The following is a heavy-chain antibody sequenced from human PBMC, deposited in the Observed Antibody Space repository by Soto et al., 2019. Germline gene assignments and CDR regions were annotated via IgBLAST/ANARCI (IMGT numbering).Heavy chain of an antibody. Sequence: QVQLQESRPGLVQPAAPPSLSCAVAGGAINSGSYYWCWLRPPPGKGLERIGCVYYTGRTSYNPSLKSRVTISADTSKNQFSLMVTSVTAADTAVYYCARDYDYFDHWGQGTLVTVSS. CDR3: ARDYDYFDH. J-gene: IGHJ4*02. V-gene: IGHV4-61*01. CDR1: GGAINSGSYY. CDR2: VYYTGRT. D-gene: IGHD3-16*01.